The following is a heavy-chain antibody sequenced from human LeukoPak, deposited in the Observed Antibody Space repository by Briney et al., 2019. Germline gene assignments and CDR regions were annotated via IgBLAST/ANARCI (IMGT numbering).Heavy chain of an antibody. CDR2: INHSGST. D-gene: IGHD2-2*01. Sequence: SETLSLTCAVSGGSFSGYYWSWIRQPPGKGLEWVGEINHSGSTNYNPSLKCRVTISVDTSKNQFSLKLSSVTAADTAVYYCARDCSSTSCYRFDPWGQGTLVTVSS. J-gene: IGHJ5*02. CDR1: GGSFSGYY. CDR3: ARDCSSTSCYRFDP. V-gene: IGHV4-34*01.